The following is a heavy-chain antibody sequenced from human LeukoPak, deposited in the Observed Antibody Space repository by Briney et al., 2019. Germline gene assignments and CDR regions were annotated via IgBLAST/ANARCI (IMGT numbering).Heavy chain of an antibody. J-gene: IGHJ5*02. CDR3: ARGGRGRIWFDP. CDR2: IYYSVST. V-gene: IGHV4-61*08. CDR1: GDSVASGGYY. D-gene: IGHD3-10*01. Sequence: SETLSLTCTVSGDSVASGGYYWNWIRQPPGKGLEWSGYIYYSVSTNYNLSLKSRVTISVDTSENQFSLKLTSVTAADTAVYYCARGGRGRIWFDPWGQGTLVTV.